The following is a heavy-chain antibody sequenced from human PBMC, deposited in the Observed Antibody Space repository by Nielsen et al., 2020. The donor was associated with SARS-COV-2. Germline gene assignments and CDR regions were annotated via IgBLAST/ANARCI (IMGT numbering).Heavy chain of an antibody. CDR3: ARRVVVVQTGLHYSYMDV. V-gene: IGHV1-3*01. D-gene: IGHD2-2*01. J-gene: IGHJ6*03. CDR2: SNAAKDNT. Sequence: ASVKVSCKASGYTFTTYAVHWVRQAPGQRLEWMGWSNAAKDNTKYSQKFRGRVSVTSDTSASTDFVELSGLRSEDTAMFYCARRVVVVQTGLHYSYMDVWGKGTTVTVSS. CDR1: GYTFTTYA.